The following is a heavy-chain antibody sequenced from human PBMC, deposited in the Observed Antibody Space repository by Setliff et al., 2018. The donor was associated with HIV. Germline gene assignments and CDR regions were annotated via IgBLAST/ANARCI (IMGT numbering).Heavy chain of an antibody. CDR3: ARAPFRGGSFGWFDP. CDR2: IHYSGRT. J-gene: IGHJ5*02. V-gene: IGHV4-31*03. D-gene: IGHD2-15*01. CDR1: GDSISSGGFY. Sequence: PSETLSLTCTVSGDSISSGGFYCNWYRQYPEKGLEWIGWIHYSGRTNFNPSLRSRATISFDTSKNQFSLNLTSVTAAGTAVYYCARAPFRGGSFGWFDPWGQGTLVTVSS.